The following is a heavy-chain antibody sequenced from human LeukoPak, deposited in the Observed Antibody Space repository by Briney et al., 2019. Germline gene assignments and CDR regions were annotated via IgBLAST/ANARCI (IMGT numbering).Heavy chain of an antibody. V-gene: IGHV4-31*03. CDR1: GGSISSGGYY. D-gene: IGHD1-1*01. CDR3: ARDRTMGYFDY. CDR2: IYYSGST. Sequence: SEALSLTCIVSGGSISSGGYYWSWIRQHPGKGLEWIGYIYYSGSTYYNPSLKSRVTISVDTSKNQFSLKLSSVTAADTAVYFCARDRTMGYFDYWGQGTLVTVSS. J-gene: IGHJ4*02.